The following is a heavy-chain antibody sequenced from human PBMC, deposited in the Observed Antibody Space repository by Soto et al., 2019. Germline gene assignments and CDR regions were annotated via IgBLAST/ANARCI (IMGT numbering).Heavy chain of an antibody. Sequence: GGSLSLSCAASGFNFRNYAMSWLAQPPGKGLEWVSAFSGSGVRTYYADSAKGRFTISRDNSKNTLYLQMNSLRAEDWAVYYCVKERSGHSYADSWGQGTLVTVSS. J-gene: IGHJ4*02. CDR2: FSGSGVRT. V-gene: IGHV3-23*01. CDR1: GFNFRNYA. D-gene: IGHD5-18*01. CDR3: VKERSGHSYADS.